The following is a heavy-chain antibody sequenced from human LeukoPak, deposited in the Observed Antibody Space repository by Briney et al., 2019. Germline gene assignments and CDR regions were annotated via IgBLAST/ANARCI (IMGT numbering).Heavy chain of an antibody. CDR2: INPNSGGT. Sequence: ASVKVSCKASGYTFTGYYMHWVRQAPGQGLEWMGWINPNSGGTNYAQKFQGRVTMTRDTSISTAYIELGRLRSDDTAVYYCARARGKIGGYCSSTSCYSLVIDYWGQGTLVTVSS. J-gene: IGHJ4*02. CDR3: ARARGKIGGYCSSTSCYSLVIDY. CDR1: GYTFTGYY. D-gene: IGHD2-2*01. V-gene: IGHV1-2*02.